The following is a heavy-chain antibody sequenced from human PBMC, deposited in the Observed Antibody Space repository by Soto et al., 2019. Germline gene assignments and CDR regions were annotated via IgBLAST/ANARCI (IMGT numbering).Heavy chain of an antibody. V-gene: IGHV2-5*01. Sequence: QITLKESDPTLVKPTETLTLLCTFSGFSLSTNGVGVGWIRQPPGKALEWLALIYWNDDKRYSPSLQSRLTIVEDTSKNQVVFTMTTPDPVDTATYCCAREGAIVPGFFDPWGQGILVTVSS. CDR3: AREGAIVPGFFDP. D-gene: IGHD1-26*01. CDR2: IYWNDDK. J-gene: IGHJ5*02. CDR1: GFSLSTNGVG.